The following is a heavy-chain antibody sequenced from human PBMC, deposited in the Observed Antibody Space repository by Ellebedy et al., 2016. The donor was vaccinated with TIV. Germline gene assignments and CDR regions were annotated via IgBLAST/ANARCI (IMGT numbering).Heavy chain of an antibody. J-gene: IGHJ5*02. D-gene: IGHD4-17*01. Sequence: GESLKISCAASGFNFRSYWMTWVRQAPGKGLEWVAKIRQEGDEIYYVESVKGRFNISRDNAKNSLFLQMNSLRVEDTAVYYCARRASYGDYAVQVNPWFDPWGQGTLVTASS. V-gene: IGHV3-7*01. CDR1: GFNFRSYW. CDR2: IRQEGDEI. CDR3: ARRASYGDYAVQVNPWFDP.